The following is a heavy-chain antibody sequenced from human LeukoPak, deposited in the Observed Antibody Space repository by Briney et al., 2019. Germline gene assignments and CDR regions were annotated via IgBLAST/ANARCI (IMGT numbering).Heavy chain of an antibody. J-gene: IGHJ5*02. Sequence: PSETLSLTCTVSGGSISNYYWSWLRQPLGKGLEWIGNIFYSGSTNYNPSLKSRVTMSLDTSKNHFSLKLSSVTAADTAVYYCARDAGRWLQFSWFDPWGQGTLVTVSS. V-gene: IGHV4-59*01. CDR3: ARDAGRWLQFSWFDP. D-gene: IGHD5-24*01. CDR1: GGSISNYY. CDR2: IFYSGST.